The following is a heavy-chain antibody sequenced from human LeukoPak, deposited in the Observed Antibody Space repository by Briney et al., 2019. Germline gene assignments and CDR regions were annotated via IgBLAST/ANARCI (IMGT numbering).Heavy chain of an antibody. CDR2: INQDGSEE. Sequence: GGPLRLSCEASGFTLRTYWMSWIRQAPGDEPEWVADINQDGSEEYYLQSVQGRFTVSRDNAQNAVFLQMTYLRADYTAVYYCARWKMELERNAFDFWGQGTVVTVSS. CDR1: GFTLRTYW. D-gene: IGHD1-26*01. J-gene: IGHJ3*01. V-gene: IGHV3-7*01. CDR3: ARWKMELERNAFDF.